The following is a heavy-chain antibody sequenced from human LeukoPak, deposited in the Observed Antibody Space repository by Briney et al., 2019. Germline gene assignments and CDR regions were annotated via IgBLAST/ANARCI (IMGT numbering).Heavy chain of an antibody. CDR3: ARDRGYSGYDLQY. V-gene: IGHV3-48*01. J-gene: IGHJ4*02. D-gene: IGHD5-12*01. Sequence: GGSLRLSCTVSVFTFSGSAMHSGRQAPGKGLEWVSYISSSSSTIYDEDSVKGRFTISRDNAKNSVYLQMNSLRAEDTAVYYCARDRGYSGYDLQYWGQGTLVTVSS. CDR2: ISSSSSTI. CDR1: VFTFSGSA.